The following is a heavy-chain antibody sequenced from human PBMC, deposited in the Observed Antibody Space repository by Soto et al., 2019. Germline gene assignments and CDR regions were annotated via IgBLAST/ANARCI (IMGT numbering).Heavy chain of an antibody. CDR2: ISGSGGST. D-gene: IGHD2-2*01. J-gene: IGHJ5*02. V-gene: IGHV3-23*01. CDR3: AKDPAAVDWFDP. Sequence: GESLKISCAASGFTFSSYAMSWVRQAPGKGLEWVSAISGSGGSTYYADSVKGRFTISRDNSKNTLYLQMNSLRAEDTAVYYCAKDPAAVDWFDPWGQGTLVTVSS. CDR1: GFTFSSYA.